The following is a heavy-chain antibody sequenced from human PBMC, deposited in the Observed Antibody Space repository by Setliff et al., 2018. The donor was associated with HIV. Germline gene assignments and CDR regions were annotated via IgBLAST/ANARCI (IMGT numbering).Heavy chain of an antibody. CDR2: IYYSGST. V-gene: IGHV4-39*07. D-gene: IGHD4-4*01. CDR3: ARSVMTTTNYFDY. Sequence: SETLSLTCTVSGGSISNSRYYWSWIRQPPGKGLEWIGSIYYSGSTYYNPSLKSRVTISRDMSSNQFSLRLSSVTAADAAVYYCARSVMTTTNYFDYWGPGTLVTVSS. J-gene: IGHJ4*02. CDR1: GGSISNSRYY.